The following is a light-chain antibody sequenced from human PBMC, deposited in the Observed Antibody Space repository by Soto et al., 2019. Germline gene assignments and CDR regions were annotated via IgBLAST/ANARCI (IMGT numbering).Light chain of an antibody. V-gene: IGKV1-39*01. CDR1: QRVSTD. CDR2: AAS. CDR3: QQSYSTPST. J-gene: IGKJ2*02. Sequence: DLQMTQSPSSLSASVGDRVTITCRASQRVSTDLNWYQQKTEKGPKLLIYAASSLQSGVPSRFSGSGSGTDVTLTISSLQPEDFATYYCQQSYSTPSTFGQGTKLEI.